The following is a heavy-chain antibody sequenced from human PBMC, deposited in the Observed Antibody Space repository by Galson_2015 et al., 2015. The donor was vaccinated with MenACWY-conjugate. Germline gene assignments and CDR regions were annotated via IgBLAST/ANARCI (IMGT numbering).Heavy chain of an antibody. V-gene: IGHV4-39*01. CDR1: GDSISSDNYY. D-gene: IGHD1-26*01. J-gene: IGHJ5*02. Sequence: ETLSLTCTVSGDSISSDNYYWTWVRQPPGRGLEWVASINYSGRTFYNPFLMSRVSISIDMSKSQYSLKLASVTAADTAVYFCARRTPELNWFDPWGQGTLVTVSS. CDR3: ARRTPELNWFDP. CDR2: INYSGRT.